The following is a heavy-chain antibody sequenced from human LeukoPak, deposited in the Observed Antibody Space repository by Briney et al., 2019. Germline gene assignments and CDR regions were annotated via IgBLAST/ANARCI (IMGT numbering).Heavy chain of an antibody. CDR3: AKDLYNYYGSGSSFNF. CDR1: GLTFSFYG. CDR2: IGYDGGNK. V-gene: IGHV3-30*02. D-gene: IGHD3-10*01. Sequence: GGSLRLSCAASGLTFSFYGMHWVRQAPGKGLEWAAFIGYDGGNKYYADSVKGRFTISRDNSKNTLYLQMNSLRAEDTAVYYCAKDLYNYYGSGSSFNFWGQGTLVSVSS. J-gene: IGHJ4*02.